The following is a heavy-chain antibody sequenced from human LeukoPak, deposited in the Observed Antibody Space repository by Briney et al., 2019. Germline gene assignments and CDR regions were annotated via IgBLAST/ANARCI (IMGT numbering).Heavy chain of an antibody. CDR3: AREYGSGSYYTDY. CDR1: GGSISRGGYS. CDR2: IYYSGST. J-gene: IGHJ4*02. Sequence: SETLSLTCAVSGGSISRGGYSWSWIRQPPGKGLEWIGYIYYSGSTNYNPSLKSRVTISVDTSKNQFSLRLSSVTAADTAVYYCAREYGSGSYYTDYWGQGTLVTVSS. V-gene: IGHV4-61*08. D-gene: IGHD3-10*01.